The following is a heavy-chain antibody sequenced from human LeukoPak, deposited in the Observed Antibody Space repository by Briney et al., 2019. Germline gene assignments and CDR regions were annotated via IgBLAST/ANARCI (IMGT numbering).Heavy chain of an antibody. CDR2: FDPEDGET. Sequence: ASVKVSCKVSGYTLTELSMHWVRQAPGKGLEGMGGFDPEDGETIYAQKFQGRVTMTEDTSTDTAYMELSSLRSEDTAVYYCATFQGFRAVWGYDYXGXGXLXTVSS. J-gene: IGHJ4*01. D-gene: IGHD3-16*01. V-gene: IGHV1-24*01. CDR3: ATFQGFRAVWGYDY. CDR1: GYTLTELS.